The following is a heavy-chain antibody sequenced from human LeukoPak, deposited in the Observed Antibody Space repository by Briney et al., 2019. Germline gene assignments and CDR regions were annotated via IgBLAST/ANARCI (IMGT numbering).Heavy chain of an antibody. CDR1: GFPFSDYW. Sequence: GGSLRLSCAASGFPFSDYWMDWVRQAPGKGMEWVANINQDGSEENYADSVKGRFTISRDNAKNSLYLQMNSLRAEDTAVYYCSRSLDYWGRGALVTVSS. V-gene: IGHV3-7*01. J-gene: IGHJ4*02. CDR2: INQDGSEE. CDR3: SRSLDY.